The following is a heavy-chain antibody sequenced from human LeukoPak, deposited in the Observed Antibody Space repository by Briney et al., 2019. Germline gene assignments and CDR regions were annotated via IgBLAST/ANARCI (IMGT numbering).Heavy chain of an antibody. CDR1: GGSISSYY. CDR3: ASSAPYCSSTSCYTFDY. CDR2: IYYSGST. D-gene: IGHD2-2*02. J-gene: IGHJ4*02. Sequence: PSETLSLTCTVSGGSISSYYWSWIRQPPGKGLEWIGYIYYSGSTNYNPSLKSRVTISVDTSKNQFSLKLSSVTAADTAVYYCASSAPYCSSTSCYTFDYWGQGTLVTVSS. V-gene: IGHV4-59*01.